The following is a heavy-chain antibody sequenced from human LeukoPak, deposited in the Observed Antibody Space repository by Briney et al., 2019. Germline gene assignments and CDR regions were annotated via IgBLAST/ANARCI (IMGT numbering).Heavy chain of an antibody. J-gene: IGHJ6*03. Sequence: GGSLRLSCAASGFTFSSYSMNWVRQAPGKGLEWVSYISSSSSTIYYADSVKGRFTISRDNAKNSLYLQMNSLRAEDTAVYYCARGAIARGTLYHYMDVWGRGTTVTISS. V-gene: IGHV3-48*01. CDR2: ISSSSSTI. CDR3: ARGAIARGTLYHYMDV. CDR1: GFTFSSYS. D-gene: IGHD2-15*01.